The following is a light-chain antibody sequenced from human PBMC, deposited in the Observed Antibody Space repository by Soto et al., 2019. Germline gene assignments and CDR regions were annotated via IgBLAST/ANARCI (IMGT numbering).Light chain of an antibody. V-gene: IGLV4-60*02. CDR1: SGHSTYI. Sequence: QPVLTQSSSASASLGSSVKLTGTLSSGHSTYIIAWHQQQPGKAPRYLMKLEGSGSYNKGSGVPDRFSGSSSGADRYLTISSLQFEDEADYYCETWDSNTRAFGGGTQLTVL. CDR3: ETWDSNTRA. CDR2: LEGSGSY. J-gene: IGLJ2*01.